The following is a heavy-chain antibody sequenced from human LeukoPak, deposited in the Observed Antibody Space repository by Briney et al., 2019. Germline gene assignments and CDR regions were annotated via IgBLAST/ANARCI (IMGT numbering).Heavy chain of an antibody. D-gene: IGHD3-3*01. CDR2: INLKSGGI. CDR1: GYTFIDYW. Sequence: ASLKVSCKASGYTFIDYWMHWVRQAPGQGLEWMGRINLKSGGINYAQKFQGRVTMTRDTSISIAYLDLSRLRFDDTAVYYCARDRDGGVGTIDYWGQGTLVPVSS. J-gene: IGHJ4*02. CDR3: ARDRDGGVGTIDY. V-gene: IGHV1-2*06.